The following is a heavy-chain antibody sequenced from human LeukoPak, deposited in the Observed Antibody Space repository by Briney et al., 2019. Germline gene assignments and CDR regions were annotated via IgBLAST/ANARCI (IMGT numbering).Heavy chain of an antibody. CDR1: GYTFTGYY. J-gene: IGHJ6*03. CDR2: INAGNGNT. Sequence: ASVKVSCKASGYTFTGYYMHWVRQAPGQRLEWMGWINAGNGNTKYSQEFQGRVTITRDTSASTAYMELSSLRSEDMAVYYCARGSKVATDYYYYYMDVWGKGTTVTVSS. V-gene: IGHV1-3*03. D-gene: IGHD5-12*01. CDR3: ARGSKVATDYYYYYMDV.